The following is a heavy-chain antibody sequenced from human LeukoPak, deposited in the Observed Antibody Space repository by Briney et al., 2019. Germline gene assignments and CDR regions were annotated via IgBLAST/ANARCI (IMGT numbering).Heavy chain of an antibody. CDR2: IYYSGST. CDR3: ARDRNYIFRSDAFDI. D-gene: IGHD5-24*01. CDR1: GGSISGCY. Sequence: SETLSLTCTVSGGSISGCYWSWIRQPPGKGLEWIGYIYYSGSTNYNPSLKSRVTISVDTSKNQFSLKLSSVTAADTAVYYCARDRNYIFRSDAFDIWGQGTMVTVSS. J-gene: IGHJ3*02. V-gene: IGHV4-59*01.